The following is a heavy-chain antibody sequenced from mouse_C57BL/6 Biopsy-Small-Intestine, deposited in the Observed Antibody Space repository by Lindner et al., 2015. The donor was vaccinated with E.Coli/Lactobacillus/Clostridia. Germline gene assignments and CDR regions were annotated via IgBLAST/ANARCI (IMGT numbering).Heavy chain of an antibody. D-gene: IGHD1-1*02. J-gene: IGHJ2*01. CDR2: IDPANGNT. CDR1: GFNIKDDY. CDR3: ARRDGRYFDY. Sequence: VQLQESGAELVRPGASVKLSCTASGFNIKDDYMHRVKQRPEQGLEWIGRIDPANGNTKYAPKFQDKATITADTSSNTAYLQPSRLTSEDTAVYYCARRDGRYFDYWGQGTTLTVSS. V-gene: IGHV14-3*01.